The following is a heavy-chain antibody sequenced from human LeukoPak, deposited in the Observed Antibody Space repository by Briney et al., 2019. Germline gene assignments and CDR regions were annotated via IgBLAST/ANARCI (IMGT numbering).Heavy chain of an antibody. Sequence: PSETLSLTCAVYGGSFSGYYWSWIRQPPGKGLEWLGHINRSGSTNYNPSLKSGVTISVDTTKSQFSLGLSSVTAANTAVYYCALGGDYGCNFDGYWGQRTLVTVSS. V-gene: IGHV4-34*01. J-gene: IGHJ4*02. CDR1: GGSFSGYY. D-gene: IGHD4-23*01. CDR3: ALGGDYGCNFDGY. CDR2: INRSGST.